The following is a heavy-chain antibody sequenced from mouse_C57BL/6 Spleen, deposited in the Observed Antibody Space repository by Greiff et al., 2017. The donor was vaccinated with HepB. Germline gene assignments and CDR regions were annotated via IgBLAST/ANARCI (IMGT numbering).Heavy chain of an antibody. CDR3: ARRQLRPLYAMDY. V-gene: IGHV1-50*01. J-gene: IGHJ4*01. D-gene: IGHD3-2*02. Sequence: QVQLQQPGAELVKPGASVKLSCKASGYTFTSYWMQWVKQRPGQGLEWIGEIDPSDSYTNYNQKFKGKATLTVDTSSSTAYMQLSSLTSEDSAVYYCARRQLRPLYAMDYWGQGTSVTVSS. CDR2: IDPSDSYT. CDR1: GYTFTSYW.